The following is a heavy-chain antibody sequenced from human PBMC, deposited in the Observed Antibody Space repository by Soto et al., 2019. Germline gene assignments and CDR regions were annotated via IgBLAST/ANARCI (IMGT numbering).Heavy chain of an antibody. Sequence: QVQLVQSGAEVKKPGASVKVSCKTSGYTFSNYYINWVRQAPGQGLEWMGRINPSGGGTTYAQKFQGRVTKTRVTHTSTVDMDLSSLRSEDTAVYYCARSQEVVVVPAAPIDYWGQGTLVTVSS. CDR1: GYTFSNYY. V-gene: IGHV1-46*01. D-gene: IGHD2-2*01. CDR2: INPSGGGT. CDR3: ARSQEVVVVPAAPIDY. J-gene: IGHJ4*02.